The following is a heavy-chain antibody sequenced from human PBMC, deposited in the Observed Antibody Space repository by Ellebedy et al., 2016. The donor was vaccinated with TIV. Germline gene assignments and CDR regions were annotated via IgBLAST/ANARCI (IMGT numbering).Heavy chain of an antibody. D-gene: IGHD6-19*01. J-gene: IGHJ5*02. CDR1: GFTFDDYA. V-gene: IGHV3-43*02. CDR2: ISGDGGTT. CDR3: AKDSVAGTHNWFDP. Sequence: GESLKISCAASGFTFDDYAMHWVRQAPGKGLEWVSLISGDGGTTHYADSVKGRFTISRDNSKNSLYLQMNSLRTEDTALYFCAKDSVAGTHNWFDPWGQGTLVTVSS.